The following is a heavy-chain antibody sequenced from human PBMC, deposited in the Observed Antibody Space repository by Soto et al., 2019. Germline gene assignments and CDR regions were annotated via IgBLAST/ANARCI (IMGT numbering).Heavy chain of an antibody. CDR3: ARDRGCSGGSCYSNYYYYGMDV. J-gene: IGHJ6*02. D-gene: IGHD2-15*01. CDR2: ISYDGSNK. V-gene: IGHV3-30-3*01. Sequence: GGSLRLSCAASGFTFSSYAMHWVRQAPGKGLEWVAVISYDGSNKYYADSVKGRFTISRDNSKNTLYLQMNSLRAEDTAVYYCARDRGCSGGSCYSNYYYYGMDVWGQGTTVTVSS. CDR1: GFTFSSYA.